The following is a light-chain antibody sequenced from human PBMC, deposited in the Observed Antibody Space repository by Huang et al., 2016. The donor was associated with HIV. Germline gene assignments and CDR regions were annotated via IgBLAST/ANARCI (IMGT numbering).Light chain of an antibody. CDR1: QSISSY. CDR2: DAS. V-gene: IGKV3-11*01. CDR3: QQRINLGT. J-gene: IGKJ4*01. Sequence: EIVLTQSPVTLSLSPGERATLSCRASQSISSYLAWYQQKPGQAPRLLIYDASNRATGIPARFSGSGSGTDFTLTISSLEPEDFAVYYCQQRINLGTFGGGTKVEIK.